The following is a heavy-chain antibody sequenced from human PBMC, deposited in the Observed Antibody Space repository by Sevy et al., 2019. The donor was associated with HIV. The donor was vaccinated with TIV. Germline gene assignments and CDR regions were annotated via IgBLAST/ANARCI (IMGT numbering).Heavy chain of an antibody. CDR3: ARDRTGYPYYDFWSGYSGYYYYYYGMDV. D-gene: IGHD3-3*01. CDR1: GFTFSDYY. Sequence: GGSLRLSCAASGFTFSDYYMSWIRQAPGKGLEWVSYISSSGSTIYYTDSVKGRFTISRDNAKNSLYLQMNSLRAEDTAVNYCARDRTGYPYYDFWSGYSGYYYYYYGMDVWGQGTTVTVSS. V-gene: IGHV3-11*01. CDR2: ISSSGSTI. J-gene: IGHJ6*02.